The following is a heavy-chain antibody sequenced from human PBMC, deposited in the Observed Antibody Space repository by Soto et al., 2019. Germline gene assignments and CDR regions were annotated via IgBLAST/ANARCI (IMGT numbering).Heavy chain of an antibody. CDR2: ITTLGTT. J-gene: IGHJ4*02. CDR3: AKGPLIVVVPLDS. Sequence: EMQLLESGGGLVQPGGSLRLSCAASGFTFSTYAMSWVRQAPGKGLEWVSTITTLGTTYYADSVKGRFTLSRDNSKNMLYLQMNSLRDEDTALYYCAKGPLIVVVPLDSWGQGTLVTVSS. D-gene: IGHD2-15*01. V-gene: IGHV3-23*01. CDR1: GFTFSTYA.